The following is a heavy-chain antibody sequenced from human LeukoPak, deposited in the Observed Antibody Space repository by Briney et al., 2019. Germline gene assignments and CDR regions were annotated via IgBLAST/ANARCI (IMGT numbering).Heavy chain of an antibody. CDR1: GGSISSGGYY. V-gene: IGHV4-61*02. CDR3: AREFQSYFDY. J-gene: IGHJ4*02. CDR2: IYTSGST. Sequence: SQTLSLTCAVSGGSISSGGYYWSWIRQPAGKGLEWIGRIYTSGSTNYNPSLKSRVTMSVDTSKNQFSLKLSSVTAADTAVYYCAREFQSYFDYWGQGTLVTVSS.